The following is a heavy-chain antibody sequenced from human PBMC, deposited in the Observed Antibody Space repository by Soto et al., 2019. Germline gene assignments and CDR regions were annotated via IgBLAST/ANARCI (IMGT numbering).Heavy chain of an antibody. J-gene: IGHJ5*02. CDR2: ISHDETYT. Sequence: QVQLVESGGGVVQPGRSLRLSCAGSGFTFSSYGLHWVRQAPGKGLEWVTVISHDETYTSYADSVKGRFTISRDDSKSILYLQMNNLRVEDTAVYLCARDITVVNQNCFDPWGQGTLVTVSS. CDR1: GFTFSSYG. CDR3: ARDITVVNQNCFDP. V-gene: IGHV3-30-3*01. D-gene: IGHD6-19*01.